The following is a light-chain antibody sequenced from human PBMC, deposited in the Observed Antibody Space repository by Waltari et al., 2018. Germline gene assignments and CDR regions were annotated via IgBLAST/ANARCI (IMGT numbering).Light chain of an antibody. CDR2: GAS. V-gene: IGKV4-1*01. Sequence: DIVMTQSPDSLAVSLGEGATFNCKSSQSVLSSPNNKNYLAWYKQKPGQPPKLLIYGASTRESGVPDRFSGSGSGTDFTLTISSLQAEDVAVYYCQQYLTSSWTFGQGTKVEIK. J-gene: IGKJ1*01. CDR3: QQYLTSSWT. CDR1: QSVLSSPNNKNY.